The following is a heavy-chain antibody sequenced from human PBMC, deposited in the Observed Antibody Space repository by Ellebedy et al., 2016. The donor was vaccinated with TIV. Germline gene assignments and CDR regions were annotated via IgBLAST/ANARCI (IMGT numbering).Heavy chain of an antibody. CDR2: VYQSGPA. J-gene: IGHJ5*01. CDR3: GRLVAASHADS. D-gene: IGHD5-12*01. V-gene: IGHV4-38-2*02. CDR1: DSSISSARY. Sequence: MPSETLSLTCTDSDSSISSARYWGWIRPSPGKGLEWIGTVYQSGPAWYNPSLRSRVTISLDTSKNKFSLRLKLTSVTAADTAVYYCGRLVAASHADSWGQGTLVTVSS.